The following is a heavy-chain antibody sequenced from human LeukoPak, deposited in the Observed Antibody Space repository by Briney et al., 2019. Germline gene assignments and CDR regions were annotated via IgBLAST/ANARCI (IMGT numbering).Heavy chain of an antibody. CDR3: SRRVDATRWFDS. J-gene: IGHJ5*01. CDR2: INGDGTTT. V-gene: IGHV3-74*01. Sequence: PGGSLRLSCAASGFTFSSYLMHWVRQAPGKGLEWVSRINGDGTTTNYADSVKGRFTISRDNAKNTLYLEMNSLRAEDTAVYYCSRRVDATRWFDSWGQGTLVTVSS. CDR1: GFTFSSYL. D-gene: IGHD2-15*01.